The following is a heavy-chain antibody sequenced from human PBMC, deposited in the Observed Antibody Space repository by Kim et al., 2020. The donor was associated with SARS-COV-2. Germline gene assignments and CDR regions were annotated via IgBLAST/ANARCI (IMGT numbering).Heavy chain of an antibody. J-gene: IGHJ4*02. CDR1: GGSFSGYY. V-gene: IGHV4-34*01. Sequence: SETLSLTCAVYGGSFSGYYWSWIRQPPGKGLEWIGEINHSGSTNYNPSLKSRVTISVDTSKNQFSLKLSSVTAADTAVYYCARGRGYSYVYPMGPFDYWGQGTLVTVSS. CDR3: ARGRGYSYVYPMGPFDY. D-gene: IGHD5-18*01. CDR2: INHSGST.